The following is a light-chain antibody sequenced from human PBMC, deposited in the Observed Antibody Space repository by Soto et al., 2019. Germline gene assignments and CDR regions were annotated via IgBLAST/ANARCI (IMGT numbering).Light chain of an antibody. CDR2: HDN. CDR3: QVWDSSSDHVV. Sequence: SYELTQPPSVSVAPGNTARITCGGNNIEGKSVHWYHQKPGQAPVLVIHHDNDRPSGIPERFSGSNSGNTATLTIGRVEAGDEADYYCQVWDSSSDHVVFGGGTKLTVL. V-gene: IGLV3-21*04. CDR1: NIEGKS. J-gene: IGLJ2*01.